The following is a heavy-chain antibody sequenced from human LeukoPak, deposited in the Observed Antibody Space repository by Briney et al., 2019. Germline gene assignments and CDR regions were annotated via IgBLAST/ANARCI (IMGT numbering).Heavy chain of an antibody. CDR3: ARVSICYDILTGYAYDAFDI. CDR1: GVSISNYY. Sequence: SETLSLTCTVSGVSISNYYWSWIRQPPGKGLEWIGYIYYSGSNNYNPSPKRRVTISVETSKNQFSLKLSCVTAADTAVYYCARVSICYDILTGYAYDAFDIWGQGTMVTVSS. D-gene: IGHD3-9*01. CDR2: IYYSGSN. V-gene: IGHV4-59*01. J-gene: IGHJ3*02.